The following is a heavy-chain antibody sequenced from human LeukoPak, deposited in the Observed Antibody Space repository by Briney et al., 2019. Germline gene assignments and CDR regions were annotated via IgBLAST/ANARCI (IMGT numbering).Heavy chain of an antibody. J-gene: IGHJ4*02. CDR1: GFTVSSNY. V-gene: IGHV3-53*05. CDR2: IYSGGST. CDR3: AKDRIAARHYFDY. D-gene: IGHD6-6*01. Sequence: GGSLRLSCAASGFTVSSNYMSWVRQAPGKGLEWVSVIYSGGSTYYADSVKGRFTISRDNSKNTLYLQMNSLRAEDTAVYYCAKDRIAARHYFDYWGQGTLVTVSS.